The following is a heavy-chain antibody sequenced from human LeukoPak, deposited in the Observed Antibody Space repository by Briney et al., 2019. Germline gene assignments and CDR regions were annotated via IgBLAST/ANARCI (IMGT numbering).Heavy chain of an antibody. CDR3: ARGLFTGGTYFAY. CDR1: GFMFSTYA. Sequence: LRLSCAASGFMFSTYAMHWVRQAPGKGLEWVAVISYDGSNKNYADSVKGRFSISRDNSRNTLSLQMNSLRPEDTALYYCARGLFTGGTYFAYWGQGTLVTVSS. J-gene: IGHJ4*02. CDR2: ISYDGSNK. D-gene: IGHD2-8*02. V-gene: IGHV3-30-3*01.